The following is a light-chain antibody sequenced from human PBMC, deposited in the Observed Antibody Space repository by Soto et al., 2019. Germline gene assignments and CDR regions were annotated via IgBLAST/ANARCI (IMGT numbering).Light chain of an antibody. V-gene: IGKV3-15*01. CDR3: QQYNNWPPWT. Sequence: IVLTPSPGILSLSQGARATLSCRAIQSVSNDFLAGYQQKPGQAPRLLIYGASTRATGIPARFSGSGSGTEFTLTISSLQSEDFAVYYCQQYNNWPPWTFGQGTKVDIK. CDR2: GAS. J-gene: IGKJ1*01. CDR1: QSVSNDF.